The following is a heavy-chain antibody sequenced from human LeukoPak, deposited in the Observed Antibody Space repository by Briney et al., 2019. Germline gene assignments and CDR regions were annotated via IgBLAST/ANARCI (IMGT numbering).Heavy chain of an antibody. V-gene: IGHV4-31*03. J-gene: IGHJ5*02. CDR2: IYYSGST. Sequence: PSETLSLTCTVSGGSISSGGYYWSWIRQHPGKGLEWIGYIYYSGSTYYNPSLNRRVTISVDTSKNQFSLKLSSVTAADTAVYYCARGGSRSGFDRWGQGTLVTVSS. D-gene: IGHD2-15*01. CDR1: GGSISSGGYY. CDR3: ARGGSRSGFDR.